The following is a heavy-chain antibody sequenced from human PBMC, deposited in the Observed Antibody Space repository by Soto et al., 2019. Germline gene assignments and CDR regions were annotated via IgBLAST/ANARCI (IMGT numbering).Heavy chain of an antibody. Sequence: QLVESGGGLVKPGGSLRLSCAASGFTFSTYSMNWVRQAPGRGLEWVSSISSTSRYIYYADSVRGRFTISRDNAKNSLYLQMNSLRAEDTAVYYCATPPRGPERKPENYWGQGTRVTVSA. J-gene: IGHJ4*02. V-gene: IGHV3-21*01. CDR2: ISSTSRYI. CDR1: GFTFSTYS. CDR3: ATPPRGPERKPENY.